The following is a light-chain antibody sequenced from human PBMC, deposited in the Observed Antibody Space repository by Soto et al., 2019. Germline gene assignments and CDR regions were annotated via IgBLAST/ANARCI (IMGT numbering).Light chain of an antibody. CDR3: SSFAGSNNFVI. CDR2: EVS. Sequence: QSVLTQPPSASGSPGQSVTISCTGTSSDVGGYNYVSWYQQHPGKVPQLMIYEVSKRPSGVPDRFSGSKSGNTASLTVSGLQAEDEADYYCSSFAGSNNFVIFGGGTKVTVL. V-gene: IGLV2-8*01. CDR1: SSDVGGYNY. J-gene: IGLJ2*01.